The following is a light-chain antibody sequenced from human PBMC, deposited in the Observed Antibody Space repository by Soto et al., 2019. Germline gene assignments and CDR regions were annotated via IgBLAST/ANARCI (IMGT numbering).Light chain of an antibody. Sequence: QSVLTQPPSASGTPGQRVTISCSGSSSNIGSNYVYWYQQVPGTTPKLLIYKNNQRPSGVPERFSGSESGTSASLAISGLRSEDEADYYCAVWDDSLSGREVFGGGTKLTVL. CDR2: KNN. CDR1: SSNIGSNY. CDR3: AVWDDSLSGREV. V-gene: IGLV1-47*01. J-gene: IGLJ2*01.